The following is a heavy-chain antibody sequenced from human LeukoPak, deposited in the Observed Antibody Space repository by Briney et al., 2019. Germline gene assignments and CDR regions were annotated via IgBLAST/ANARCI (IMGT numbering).Heavy chain of an antibody. CDR3: ARWGSPQGNYYYYYYMDV. CDR1: GGSISSYY. D-gene: IGHD3-16*01. V-gene: IGHV4-4*09. CDR2: IYTSGST. Sequence: SETLSLTCTVSGGSISSYYWSWIRQAPGKGLEWIGYIYTSGSTNYNPSLKSRVTISVDTSKNQFSLKLSSVTAADTAVYYCARWGSPQGNYYYYYYMDVWGKGTTVTVSS. J-gene: IGHJ6*03.